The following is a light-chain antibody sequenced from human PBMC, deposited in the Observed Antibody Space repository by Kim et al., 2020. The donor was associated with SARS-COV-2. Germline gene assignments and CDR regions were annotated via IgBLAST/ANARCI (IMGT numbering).Light chain of an antibody. J-gene: IGLJ2*01. CDR1: KLGDKY. CDR2: QDS. Sequence: VSPGQTASITCSGDKLGDKYACWYQQKPGQSPVLVIYQDSKRPLGIPERFSGSNSGNTATLTISGTQAMDEADYYCQAWDSSTAVVFGGGTKLTVL. CDR3: QAWDSSTAVV. V-gene: IGLV3-1*01.